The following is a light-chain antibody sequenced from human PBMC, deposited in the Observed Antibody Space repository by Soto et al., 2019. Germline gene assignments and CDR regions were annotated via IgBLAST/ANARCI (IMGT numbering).Light chain of an antibody. CDR1: QGIRND. J-gene: IGKJ1*01. CDR2: DAS. V-gene: IGKV1D-13*01. CDR3: QQFYYYPWT. Sequence: AIQMTQSPSSLSASVGDRVTITCRASQGIRNDLGWYQQKPGKAPKLLIYDASTLESGVPSRFSRSGSGTDSTLVISSLQPDDFATYYCQQFYYYPWTFGQGTKVDIK.